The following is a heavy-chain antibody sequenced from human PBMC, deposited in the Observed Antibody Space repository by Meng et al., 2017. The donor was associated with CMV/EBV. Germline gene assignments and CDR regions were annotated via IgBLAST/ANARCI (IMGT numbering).Heavy chain of an antibody. Sequence: GESLKISCAASGFTFSSYSMNWVRQAPGKGLEWVSSISSSSSYIYYADSVKGRFTISRDNAKNSLYLQMNSLRAEDTAVYYCARDLRPAREGGLASYYYDSSGYLAYWGQGTLVTVSS. V-gene: IGHV3-21*01. J-gene: IGHJ4*02. CDR3: ARDLRPAREGGLASYYYDSSGYLAY. CDR2: ISSSSSYI. D-gene: IGHD3-22*01. CDR1: GFTFSSYS.